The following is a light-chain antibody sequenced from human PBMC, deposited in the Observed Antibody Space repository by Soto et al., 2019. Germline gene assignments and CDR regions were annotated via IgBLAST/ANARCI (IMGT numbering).Light chain of an antibody. CDR3: SSYTSISALV. CDR1: SSNVGGYNY. Sequence: QSALTQPASVSGAPGQSVTISCTGTSSNVGGYNYVSWYQQLPGTAPKLMIYEISHRPSGVSNRFSGSKSATTASLTISGHQAENEAYYYYSSYTSISALVFGGGTQLTVL. V-gene: IGLV2-14*01. J-gene: IGLJ7*01. CDR2: EIS.